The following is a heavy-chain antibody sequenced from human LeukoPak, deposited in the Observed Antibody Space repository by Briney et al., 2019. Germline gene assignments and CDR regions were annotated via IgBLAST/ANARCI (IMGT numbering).Heavy chain of an antibody. D-gene: IGHD3-10*01. CDR3: AMGSGAANDY. Sequence: GGSLRLSCAASGFTFSSYSMNWVRQAPGKGLEWVSSISSSSSYIYYADSVKGRFTISRDNAKNSLYLQMNSLRAEDTAVYYCAMGSGAANDYWGREPWSPSPQ. V-gene: IGHV3-21*01. CDR1: GFTFSSYS. CDR2: ISSSSSYI. J-gene: IGHJ4*02.